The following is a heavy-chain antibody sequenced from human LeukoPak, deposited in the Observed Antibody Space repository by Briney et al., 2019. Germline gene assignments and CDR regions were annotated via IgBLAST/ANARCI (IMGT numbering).Heavy chain of an antibody. CDR3: ARDRRDIVVVPAAVWFDP. CDR2: INPNSGGT. J-gene: IGHJ5*02. CDR1: GYTFTGYY. D-gene: IGHD2-2*01. V-gene: IGHV1-2*02. Sequence: ASVKVSFKASGYTFTGYYMHWVRQAPGQGLEWMGWINPNSGGTNYAQKFQGRVTMTRDTSISTAYMELSRLRSDDTAVYYCARDRRDIVVVPAAVWFDPWGQGTLVTVSS.